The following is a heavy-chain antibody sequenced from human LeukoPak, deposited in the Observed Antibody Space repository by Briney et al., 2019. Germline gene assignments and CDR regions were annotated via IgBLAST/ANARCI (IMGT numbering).Heavy chain of an antibody. V-gene: IGHV4-34*01. CDR2: INHSGST. D-gene: IGHD1-26*01. J-gene: IGHJ4*02. CDR1: GGSFSGYY. Sequence: SETLSLTCAVYGGSFSGYYWSWIRQPPGKGLEWIGEINHSGSTNYNPSLKSRVTISVDTSKNQFSLKLSSVTAADTAVYYCARSFDSGSYYFDYWGRGTLVTVSS. CDR3: ARSFDSGSYYFDY.